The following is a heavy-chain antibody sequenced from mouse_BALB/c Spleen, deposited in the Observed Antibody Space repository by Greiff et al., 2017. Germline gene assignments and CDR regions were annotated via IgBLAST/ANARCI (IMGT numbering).Heavy chain of an antibody. CDR3: ASQITTVVPFDY. CDR1: GFAFSSYD. D-gene: IGHD1-1*01. J-gene: IGHJ2*01. Sequence: EVQVVESGGGLVKPGGSLKLSCAASGFAFSSYDMSWVRQTPEKRLEWVAYISSGGGSTYYPDTVKGRFTISRDNAKNTLYLQMSSLKSEDTAMYYCASQITTVVPFDYWGQGTTLTVSS. V-gene: IGHV5-12-1*01. CDR2: ISSGGGST.